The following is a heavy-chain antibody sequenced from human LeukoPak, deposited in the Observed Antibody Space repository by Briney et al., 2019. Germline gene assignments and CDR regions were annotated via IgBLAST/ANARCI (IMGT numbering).Heavy chain of an antibody. CDR3: AKQGVLIRSYRDGVDY. CDR1: GFTFSSYA. J-gene: IGHJ4*02. V-gene: IGHV3-23*01. Sequence: GGSLRLSCAAFGFTFSSYAMSWVRQAPGKGLEWVSAISGSGGSTYYADSVKGRFTISRDNSKNTLYLQMNSLRAEDTAVYYCAKQGVLIRSYRDGVDYWGQGTLVTVSS. CDR2: ISGSGGST. D-gene: IGHD1-26*01.